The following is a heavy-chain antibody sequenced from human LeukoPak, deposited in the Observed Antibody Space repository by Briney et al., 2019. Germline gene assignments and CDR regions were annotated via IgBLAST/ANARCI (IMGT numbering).Heavy chain of an antibody. CDR1: GGSISSSSYY. Sequence: KPSETLSLTCTVSGGSISSSSYYWGWIRQPPGKGLEWIGSIYYSGSTYYNPSLKSRVTISVDTSKNQFSLKLSSVTAADTAVYYCARGKWLVHWFDPWGQGTLVTVSS. CDR2: IYYSGST. V-gene: IGHV4-39*01. CDR3: ARGKWLVHWFDP. D-gene: IGHD6-19*01. J-gene: IGHJ5*02.